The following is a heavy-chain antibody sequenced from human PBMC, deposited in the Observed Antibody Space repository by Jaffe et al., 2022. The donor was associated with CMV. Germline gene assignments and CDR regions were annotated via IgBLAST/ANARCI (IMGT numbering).Heavy chain of an antibody. D-gene: IGHD3-3*01. CDR3: ARGVLIFGVVTTLDY. CDR2: INPSGGST. CDR1: GYTFTSYY. Sequence: QVQLVQSGAEVKKPGASVKVSCKASGYTFTSYYMHWVRQAPGQGLEWMGIINPSGGSTSYAQKFQGRVTMTRDTSTSTVYMELSSLRSEDTAVYYCARGVLIFGVVTTLDYWGQGTLVTVSS. V-gene: IGHV1-46*01. J-gene: IGHJ4*02.